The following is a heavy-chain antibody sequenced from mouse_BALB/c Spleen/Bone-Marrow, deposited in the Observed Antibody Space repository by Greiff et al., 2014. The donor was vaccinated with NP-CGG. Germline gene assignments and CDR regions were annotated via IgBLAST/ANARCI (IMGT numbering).Heavy chain of an antibody. D-gene: IGHD2-10*02. V-gene: IGHV1S30*01. CDR2: INPYNGGT. Sequence: VHVKQSGPELAKPGPSVKISCKASGYSFTGYYMHWVKQSHGKSLEWIGEINPYNGGTSYNQKFKGKATLTVDTSSSTAFMELHSLTSEDSLVYYCARQLYGNYAYWGQGTLVTVSA. CDR3: ARQLYGNYAY. J-gene: IGHJ3*01. CDR1: GYSFTGYY.